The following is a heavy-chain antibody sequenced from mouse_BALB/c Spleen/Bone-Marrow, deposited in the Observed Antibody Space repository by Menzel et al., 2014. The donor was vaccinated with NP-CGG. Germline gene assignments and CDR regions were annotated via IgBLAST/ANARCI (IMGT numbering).Heavy chain of an antibody. Sequence: EVLLVESGGGLVQPGGSLRLSCATSGFTFTDYYMSWVRQPPGKAPEWLGFIRNKANGYTTEYSASVKGRFTISGDNSQSILYLQMNTLRAEDSATYYCARDRRYDLAWFAYWGQGTLVTVSA. V-gene: IGHV7-3*02. CDR2: IRNKANGYTT. CDR3: ARDRRYDLAWFAY. J-gene: IGHJ3*01. CDR1: GFTFTDYY. D-gene: IGHD2-14*01.